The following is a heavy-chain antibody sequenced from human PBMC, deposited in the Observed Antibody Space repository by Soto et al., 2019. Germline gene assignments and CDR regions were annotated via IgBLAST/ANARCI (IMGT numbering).Heavy chain of an antibody. J-gene: IGHJ6*03. CDR3: ARGNVGYCSSTSCYWSYYYYMDV. Sequence: PSETLSLTCAVYGGSFSGYYWSWIRQPPGKGLEWIGEINHSGSTNYNPSLKSRVTISVDTSKNQFSLKLSSVTAADTAVYYCARGNVGYCSSTSCYWSYYYYMDVWGKGTTVTVSS. CDR2: INHSGST. D-gene: IGHD2-2*01. V-gene: IGHV4-34*01. CDR1: GGSFSGYY.